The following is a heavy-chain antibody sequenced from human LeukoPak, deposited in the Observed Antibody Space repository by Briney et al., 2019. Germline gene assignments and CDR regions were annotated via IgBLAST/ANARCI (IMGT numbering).Heavy chain of an antibody. CDR2: ISAGGTPV. J-gene: IGHJ4*02. V-gene: IGHV3-48*01. CDR1: GFTFSSYS. Sequence: GGSLRLSCAASGFTFSSYSMNWVRLAPGKGLEWISYISAGGTPVYYADSVEGRFTVSRDNEKNSLYLQLNSLRADDTAVYYCARDFRSSSWYIGDYWGQGAQVTVS. CDR3: ARDFRSSSWYIGDY. D-gene: IGHD6-13*01.